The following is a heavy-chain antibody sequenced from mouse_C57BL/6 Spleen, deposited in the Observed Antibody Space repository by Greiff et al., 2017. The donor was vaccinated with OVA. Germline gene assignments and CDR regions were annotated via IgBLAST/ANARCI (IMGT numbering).Heavy chain of an antibody. V-gene: IGHV1-59*01. CDR1: GYTFTSYW. CDR2: IDPSDSYT. D-gene: IGHD1-1*01. J-gene: IGHJ1*03. CDR3: ARGSNWYFDV. Sequence: QVQLQQPGAELVRPGTSVKLSCKASGYTFTSYWMHWVKQRPGQGLEWIGVIDPSDSYTNYNQKFTGKATLTVDTSSSTAYMQLSSLTSEDSAVYYCARGSNWYFDVWGTGTTVTVSS.